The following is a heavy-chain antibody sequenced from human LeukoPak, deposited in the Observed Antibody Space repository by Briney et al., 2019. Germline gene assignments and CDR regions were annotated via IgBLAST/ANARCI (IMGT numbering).Heavy chain of an antibody. D-gene: IGHD1-26*01. J-gene: IGHJ4*02. V-gene: IGHV3-48*03. Sequence: GSLRLSCAASGFTFSSYEMNWVRQAPGKGLEWVSYISSSGSTIFYADSVKGRFTISRDNAKNSLYLQMNTLRAEDTAVYYCARDLSIVGATDGDLRTRDYWGQGTLVTVSS. CDR2: ISSSGSTI. CDR1: GFTFSSYE. CDR3: ARDLSIVGATDGDLRTRDY.